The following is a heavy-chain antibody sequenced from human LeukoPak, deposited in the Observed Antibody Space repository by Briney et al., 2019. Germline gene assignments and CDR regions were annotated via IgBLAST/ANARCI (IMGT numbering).Heavy chain of an antibody. J-gene: IGHJ5*02. V-gene: IGHV3-30*03. CDR1: GFTFSSYG. D-gene: IGHD6-13*01. CDR3: ARDGVAAAGNVKNWFDP. Sequence: GRSLRLSCAASGFTFSSYGMHWVRQAPGKGLEWVAVISYDGSNKYYADSVKGRFTISRDNAKNSLYLQMNSLRDEDTAVYYCARDGVAAAGNVKNWFDPWGQGTLVTVSS. CDR2: ISYDGSNK.